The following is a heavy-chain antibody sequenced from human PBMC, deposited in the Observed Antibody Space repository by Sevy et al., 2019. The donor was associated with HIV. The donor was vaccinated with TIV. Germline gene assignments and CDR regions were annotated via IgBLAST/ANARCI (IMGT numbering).Heavy chain of an antibody. CDR1: GFTFSSYG. Sequence: GGSLRLSCAASGFTFSSYGMHWVRQAPGKGLEWVAVISYDGSNKYYADSVKGRFAMSIENSKNTLYLQLISLRAEDTAVYYCASNRRSDSSGYYSLGSFYYFDYWGQGTLVTVSS. CDR3: ASNRRSDSSGYYSLGSFYYFDY. CDR2: ISYDGSNK. V-gene: IGHV3-30*03. D-gene: IGHD3-22*01. J-gene: IGHJ4*02.